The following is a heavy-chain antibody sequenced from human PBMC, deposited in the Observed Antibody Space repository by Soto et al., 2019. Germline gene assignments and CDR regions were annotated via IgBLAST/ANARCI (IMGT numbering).Heavy chain of an antibody. CDR1: GGTFSSYA. J-gene: IGHJ4*02. Sequence: QVQLVQSGAEVKKPGSSVKVSCKASGGTFSSYAISWVRQAPGQGLEWMGGIIPIFGTANYAQTFQGRVTICSDETTRTAYMELSILRTEATVVYYSASESRCGNGGSCYFLPVIDYWGPETLITVSS. D-gene: IGHD2-15*01. CDR2: IIPIFGTA. V-gene: IGHV1-69*05. CDR3: ASESRCGNGGSCYFLPVIDY.